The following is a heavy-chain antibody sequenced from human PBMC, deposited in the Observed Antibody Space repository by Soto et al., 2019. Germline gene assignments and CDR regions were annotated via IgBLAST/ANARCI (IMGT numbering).Heavy chain of an antibody. D-gene: IGHD4-4*01. CDR1: GFDFRDYT. V-gene: IGHV3-43*01. CDR3: TTDAYRRGMNNWFDP. CDR2: ISWDGST. Sequence: ELHMVESGGSVVQPGGSLTISCQASGFDFRDYTLHWVRHSPGKGLEWISLISWDGSTDHGEFVQGRFTTSRDDDKNSLYLHMSRLRPEDAGFYYCTTDAYRRGMNNWFDPWGRGILVSVSS. J-gene: IGHJ5*02.